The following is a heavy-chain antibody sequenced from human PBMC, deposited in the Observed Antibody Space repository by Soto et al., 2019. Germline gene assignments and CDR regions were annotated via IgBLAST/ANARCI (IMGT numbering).Heavy chain of an antibody. CDR3: ARGHVLLWFGELLPAFDY. CDR1: GGSFSGYF. D-gene: IGHD3-10*01. Sequence: SETLSLTCAVYGGSFSGYFWSWICQPPGKGLEWIGEINHSGSTNYNPSLKSRVTISVDTSKNQFSLKLSSVTAADTAVYYCARGHVLLWFGELLPAFDYSGQGTLVTVSS. CDR2: INHSGST. V-gene: IGHV4-34*01. J-gene: IGHJ4*02.